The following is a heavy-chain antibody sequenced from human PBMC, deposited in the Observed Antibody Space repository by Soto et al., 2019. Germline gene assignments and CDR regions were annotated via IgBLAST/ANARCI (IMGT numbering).Heavy chain of an antibody. CDR1: GFTFSSYD. Sequence: XXSLRLSFAASGFTFSSYDMHWVRQATGKGLEWVSAIGTAGDTYYPGSVKGRFTISRENAKNSLYLQMNSLRAGDTAVYYCARIKKRYFDLWGRGTLVTVSS. CDR3: ARIKKRYFDL. J-gene: IGHJ2*01. V-gene: IGHV3-13*01. CDR2: IGTAGDT.